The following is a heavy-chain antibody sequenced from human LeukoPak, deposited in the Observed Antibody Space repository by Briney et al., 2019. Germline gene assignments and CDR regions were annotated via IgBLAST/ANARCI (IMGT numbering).Heavy chain of an antibody. CDR2: ISGSGDRT. J-gene: IGHJ3*02. CDR1: GFTFSNYA. D-gene: IGHD5-18*01. CDR3: ARDRDTAMVHDAFDI. V-gene: IGHV3-23*01. Sequence: GGSLRLSCAASGFTFSNYAMSWVRQAPGKGLEWISAISGSGDRTYYTDSVKGRFTISRDNSKNTLYLQMNSLRAEDTAVCYCARDRDTAMVHDAFDIWGQGTMVTVSS.